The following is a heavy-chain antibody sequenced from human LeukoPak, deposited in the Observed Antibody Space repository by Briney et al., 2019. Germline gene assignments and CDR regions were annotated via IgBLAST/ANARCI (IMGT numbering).Heavy chain of an antibody. CDR2: IIPIFGTA. V-gene: IGHV1-69*01. CDR1: GGTFSSYA. CDR3: ARTPMRGSGYYYGSFDY. Sequence: SVTVSCKASGGTFSSYAISWVRQAPGQGLVWMGGIIPIFGTANYEQKFQGRVTITAAESTSTAYMELSSLRSEDTAVYYCARTPMRGSGYYYGSFDYWGQGTLVTVSS. D-gene: IGHD3-22*01. J-gene: IGHJ4*02.